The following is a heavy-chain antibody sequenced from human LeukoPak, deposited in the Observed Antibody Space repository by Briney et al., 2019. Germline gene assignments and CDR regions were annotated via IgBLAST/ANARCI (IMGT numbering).Heavy chain of an antibody. CDR1: GYLFSDFY. Sequence: LEASVRVSCQASGYLFSDFYIHWGRQAPGHGLERMGWINPKSGATSYADVFRGRVTMTNDTSIDTVYLELDSLYSDDTAIFYCARDYIDGYNRRDAFDIWGQGTTLIVSS. V-gene: IGHV1-2*03. CDR2: INPKSGAT. D-gene: IGHD3-22*01. CDR3: ARDYIDGYNRRDAFDI. J-gene: IGHJ3*02.